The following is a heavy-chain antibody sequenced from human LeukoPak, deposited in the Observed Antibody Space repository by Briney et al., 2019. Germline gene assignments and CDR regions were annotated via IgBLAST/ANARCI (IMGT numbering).Heavy chain of an antibody. CDR3: ARARYVNSFYAFDI. V-gene: IGHV4-59*01. CDR2: LSKSGNT. CDR1: VGSLSSYY. D-gene: IGHD3-9*01. Sequence: SETLSLTCTVSVGSLSSYYWSWIRLPPAKGLEGIGYLSKSGNTNYSPSLKSRVTIFGDTSKNQFFLKLSSVTAADTAVYYCARARYVNSFYAFDIWGQGTLVTVSS. J-gene: IGHJ3*02.